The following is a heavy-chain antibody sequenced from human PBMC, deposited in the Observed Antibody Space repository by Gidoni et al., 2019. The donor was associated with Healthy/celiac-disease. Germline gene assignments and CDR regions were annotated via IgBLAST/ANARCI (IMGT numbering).Heavy chain of an antibody. CDR3: ARPGSSSDYYYYGMDV. V-gene: IGHV1-69*04. D-gene: IGHD6-13*01. J-gene: IGHJ6*02. Sequence: QVQLVQSGAEVKKPGSSVKVSCKASGGTFSSYAISWVRQAPGQGLEWMGRIIPILGIANYAQKFQGRVTITADKSTSTAYMELSSLRSEDTAVYYCARPGSSSDYYYYGMDVWGQGTTVTVSS. CDR2: IIPILGIA. CDR1: GGTFSSYA.